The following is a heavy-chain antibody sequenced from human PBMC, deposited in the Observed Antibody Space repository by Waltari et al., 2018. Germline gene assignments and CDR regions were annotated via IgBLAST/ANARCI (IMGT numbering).Heavy chain of an antibody. CDR3: ATRVQYYYDSSGYFY. V-gene: IGHV1-69-2*01. CDR1: GYTFTDYY. D-gene: IGHD3-22*01. Sequence: EVQLVQSGAEVKKPGATVKISCKASGYTFTDYYMHWVQQAPGKGREWMGRGDPEDCETIYAEKFQGRVTITADTSTDTAYMELSSLRSEDTAVYYCATRVQYYYDSSGYFYWGQGTLVTVSS. J-gene: IGHJ4*02. CDR2: GDPEDCET.